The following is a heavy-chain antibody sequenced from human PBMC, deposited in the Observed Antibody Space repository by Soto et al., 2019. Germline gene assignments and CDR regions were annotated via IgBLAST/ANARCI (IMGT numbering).Heavy chain of an antibody. CDR1: GYTFTGYY. CDR3: ASAAVTGTAGLDF. CDR2: INPNSGGT. V-gene: IGHV1-2*02. Sequence: VASVKVSCKASGYTFTGYYMHWVRQAPGRGLEWMGWINPNSGGTNYAQKFQGRVTMTRDTSISTAYMELSRLTSDDTAVYYCASAAVTGTAGLDFWGQGTQVTVSS. D-gene: IGHD6-19*01. J-gene: IGHJ4*02.